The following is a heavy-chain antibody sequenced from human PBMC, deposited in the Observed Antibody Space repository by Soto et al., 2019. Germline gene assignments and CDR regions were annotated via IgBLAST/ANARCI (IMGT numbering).Heavy chain of an antibody. CDR1: GFTFSSYE. CDR2: ISSSGGTI. Sequence: GWSLRLSCTASGFTFSSYEMTWVHQAPGKGLEWVSYISSSGGTIHYADSVKGRFTVSRDNAKNSLYLQMNSLRAEDTAVYYCAGYWYANTGYYPAFDYWGQGALVTVSS. V-gene: IGHV3-48*03. J-gene: IGHJ4*02. D-gene: IGHD3-9*01. CDR3: AGYWYANTGYYPAFDY.